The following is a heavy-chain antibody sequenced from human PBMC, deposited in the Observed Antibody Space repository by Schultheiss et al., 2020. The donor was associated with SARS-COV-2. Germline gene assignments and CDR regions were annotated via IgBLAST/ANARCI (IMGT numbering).Heavy chain of an antibody. CDR3: ARTPKVRSGWYDQNEYYFDY. V-gene: IGHV2-70*01. J-gene: IGHJ4*02. CDR2: IDWDDDK. Sequence: SGPTLVKPTQTLTLTCTFSGFSLSTSGMCVSWIRQPPGKALEWLALIDWDDDKYYSTSLKTRLTISKDTSKNQVVLTMTNMDPVDTATYYCARTPKVRSGWYDQNEYYFDYWGQGTLVTVSS. CDR1: GFSLSTSGMC. D-gene: IGHD6-19*01.